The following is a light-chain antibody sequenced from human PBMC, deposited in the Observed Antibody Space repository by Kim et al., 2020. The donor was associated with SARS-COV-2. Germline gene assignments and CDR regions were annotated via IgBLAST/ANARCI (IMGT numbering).Light chain of an antibody. J-gene: IGLJ2*01. V-gene: IGLV3-25*03. CDR2: KDT. Sequence: SYELTQPPSVSVSPGHTARITCSGDTLPKQYAYWYQQRPGQAPVMVIKKDTERPSGIPERFSGSSSGTTVTLTISGVQPEDEANYYCQSADTSGTLLFG. CDR3: QSADTSGTLL. CDR1: TLPKQY.